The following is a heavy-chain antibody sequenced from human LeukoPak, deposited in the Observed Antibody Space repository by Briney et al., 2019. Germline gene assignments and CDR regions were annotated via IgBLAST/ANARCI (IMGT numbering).Heavy chain of an antibody. V-gene: IGHV1-2*02. CDR3: ARGGLRGRGSSWYYFDY. CDR1: GYTFTGYY. Sequence: ASVKVSCKASGYTFTGYYMHWVRQAPGQGLEWMGWINPNSGGTNYAQKFQGRVTMTRNTSISTAYMELSSLRSEDTAVYYCARGGLRGRGSSWYYFDYWGQGTLVTVSS. J-gene: IGHJ4*02. CDR2: INPNSGGT. D-gene: IGHD6-13*01.